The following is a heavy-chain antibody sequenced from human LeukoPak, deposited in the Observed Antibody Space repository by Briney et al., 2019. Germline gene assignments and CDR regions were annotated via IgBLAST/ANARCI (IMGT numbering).Heavy chain of an antibody. J-gene: IGHJ5*02. CDR1: GYTFTSYA. Sequence: GASVKVPCKASGYTFTSYAMNWVRQAPGQGLEWMGWINTNTGNPTYAQGFTGRFVFSLDTSVSTAYLQISSLKAEDTAVYYCARAYCGGDCQFGGFDPWGQGTLVTVSS. CDR3: ARAYCGGDCQFGGFDP. V-gene: IGHV7-4-1*02. CDR2: INTNTGNP. D-gene: IGHD2-21*02.